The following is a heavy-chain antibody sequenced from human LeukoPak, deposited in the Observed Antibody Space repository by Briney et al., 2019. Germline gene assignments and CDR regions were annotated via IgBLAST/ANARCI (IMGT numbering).Heavy chain of an antibody. J-gene: IGHJ4*02. CDR2: IKQDGSEK. CDR3: VRDGDTSGYTN. Sequence: GGSLRLSCAASGFTFSSYWMRWVRQAPGKGLEWVANIKQDGSEKYYVDSVKGRFTISRDNAKNSLYLQMNSLRAEDTAVYSCVRDGDTSGYTNWGQGTLVTVSS. D-gene: IGHD3-22*01. V-gene: IGHV3-7*01. CDR1: GFTFSSYW.